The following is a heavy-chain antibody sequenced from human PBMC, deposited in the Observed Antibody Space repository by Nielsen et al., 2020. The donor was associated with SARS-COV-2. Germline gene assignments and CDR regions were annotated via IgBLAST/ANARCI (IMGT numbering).Heavy chain of an antibody. CDR3: VRGRRVGTTIFEY. Sequence: SLKISCAASGFTFDDYAMHWVRQAPGKGLEWVSGISWNSGSIGYADSVKGRFTISRDNAKNSLHLQMNSLRAEDTALYYCVRGRRVGTTIFEYWGQGTLVTVSA. J-gene: IGHJ4*02. CDR2: ISWNSGSI. V-gene: IGHV3-9*01. D-gene: IGHD1-26*01. CDR1: GFTFDDYA.